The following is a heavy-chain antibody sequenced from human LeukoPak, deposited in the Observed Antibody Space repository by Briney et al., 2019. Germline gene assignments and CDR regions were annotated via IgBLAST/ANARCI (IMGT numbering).Heavy chain of an antibody. D-gene: IGHD3-10*01. CDR3: ASLEVGDSITMDRAPTLALYSNFYMDV. J-gene: IGHJ6*03. CDR2: INPIFGSA. CDR1: GCTFSSYA. Sequence: SVKVSCKASGCTFSSYAISWVRQAPGQGLEWMGGINPIFGSANYAQKFQGRVTITTDESTSTAYMELSSLRSDGTAVYYCASLEVGDSITMDRAPTLALYSNFYMDVWGKGTTVTVSS. V-gene: IGHV1-69*05.